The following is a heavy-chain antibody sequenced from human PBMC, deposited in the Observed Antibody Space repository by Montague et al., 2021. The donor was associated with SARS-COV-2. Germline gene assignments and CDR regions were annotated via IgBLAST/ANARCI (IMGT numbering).Heavy chain of an antibody. CDR3: ARSVRRCLQLAPYYFDY. Sequence: SETLSLTCTVSGGSISSSSYYWGWIRQPPGKGLEWIGSIYYSGSTYYNPSLKSRVTISVDTSKNQFSLKLSSVTAADTAVYYCARSVRRCLQLAPYYFDYWGQGTLVTVSS. D-gene: IGHD5-24*01. J-gene: IGHJ4*02. CDR1: GGSISSSSYY. CDR2: IYYSGST. V-gene: IGHV4-39*01.